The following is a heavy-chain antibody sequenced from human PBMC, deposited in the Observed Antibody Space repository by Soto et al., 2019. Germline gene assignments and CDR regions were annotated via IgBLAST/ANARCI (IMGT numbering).Heavy chain of an antibody. CDR3: ARGPIVVVVAATGRGAHYFDY. J-gene: IGHJ4*02. Sequence: QVQLQQWGAGLLKPSETLSLTSADYGGSFSGYYWCWIRQPPGKGLVWIGEINHSGSTNYNPSLKSRVTISVDASKNQFSLKLSSVTAADTAVYYCARGPIVVVVAATGRGAHYFDYWGQGTLVTVSS. CDR1: GGSFSGYY. D-gene: IGHD2-15*01. V-gene: IGHV4-34*01. CDR2: INHSGST.